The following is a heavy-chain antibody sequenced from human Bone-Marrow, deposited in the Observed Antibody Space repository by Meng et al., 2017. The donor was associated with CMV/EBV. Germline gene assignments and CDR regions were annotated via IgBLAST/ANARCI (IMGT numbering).Heavy chain of an antibody. CDR3: ARVARIAARPVGNWFDP. CDR2: INPNTGNT. D-gene: IGHD6-6*01. V-gene: IGHV1-8*03. J-gene: IGHJ5*02. CDR1: YTITNYD. Sequence: YTITNYDINWVRQATGQALEWMGWINPNTGNTDYAQRFQGRVTIFRNTSITTTYMELSSLRSDDTAVYYCARVARIAARPVGNWFDPWGQGTLVTVSS.